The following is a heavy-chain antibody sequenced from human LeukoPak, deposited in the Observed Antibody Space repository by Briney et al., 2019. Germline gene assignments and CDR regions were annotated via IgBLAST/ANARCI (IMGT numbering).Heavy chain of an antibody. J-gene: IGHJ4*02. CDR1: GFTLSDYW. V-gene: IGHV3-64*01. Sequence: SGGSLRLSCAASGFTLSDYWMSWVRQAPGKGLEYVSAISSNGGSTYYANSVKGRFTISRDNSKNTLYLQMGSLRAEDMAVYYCARVGTTVTTPPDYWGQGTLVTVSS. CDR2: ISSNGGST. CDR3: ARVGTTVTTPPDY. D-gene: IGHD4-17*01.